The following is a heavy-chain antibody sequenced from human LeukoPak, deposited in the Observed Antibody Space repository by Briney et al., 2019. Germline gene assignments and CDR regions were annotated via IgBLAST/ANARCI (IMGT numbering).Heavy chain of an antibody. CDR1: GFTFSSYS. J-gene: IGHJ4*02. Sequence: GGSLRLSRAASGFTFSSYSMNWVRQAPGKGLEWVSYISSSSSTIYYADSVKGRFTISRDNAKNSLYLQMNSLRDEDTAVYYCARGYYYGSGSYLYWGQGTLVTVSS. V-gene: IGHV3-48*02. D-gene: IGHD3-10*01. CDR3: ARGYYYGSGSYLY. CDR2: ISSSSSTI.